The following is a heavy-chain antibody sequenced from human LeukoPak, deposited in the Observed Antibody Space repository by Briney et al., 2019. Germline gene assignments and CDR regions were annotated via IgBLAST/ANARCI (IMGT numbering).Heavy chain of an antibody. V-gene: IGHV4-34*01. CDR2: INHSGST. CDR3: ARHIPGSGWYAGGYYFDY. CDR1: GGSFSGYY. Sequence: PSETLSLTCAVYGGSFSGYYWSWIRQPPGKGLEWIGEINHSGSTNYNPSLKSRVTISVDTSKNQFSLKLSSVTAADTAVYYCARHIPGSGWYAGGYYFDYWGQGTLVTVSS. J-gene: IGHJ4*02. D-gene: IGHD6-19*01.